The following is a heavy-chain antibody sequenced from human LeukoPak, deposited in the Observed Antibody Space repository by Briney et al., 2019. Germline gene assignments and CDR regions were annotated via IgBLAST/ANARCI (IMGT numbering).Heavy chain of an antibody. CDR1: GFTFSSYS. D-gene: IGHD1-26*01. Sequence: TTGGSLRLSCAASGFTFSSYSMNWVRQAPGKGLEWVSSISSSSSYIYYADSVKGRFTISRDNAKNSLYLQVNSLRAEDTAVYYCARGVVVGATFNWFDPWGQGTLVTVSS. V-gene: IGHV3-21*01. CDR3: ARGVVVGATFNWFDP. CDR2: ISSSSSYI. J-gene: IGHJ5*02.